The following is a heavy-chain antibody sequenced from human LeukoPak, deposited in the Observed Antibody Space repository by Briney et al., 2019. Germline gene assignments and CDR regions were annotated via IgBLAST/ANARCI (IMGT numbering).Heavy chain of an antibody. Sequence: PGGSLRLSCAASGFTFSSYGMHWVRQAPGKGLEWVAVIWYDGSNKYYGDSVKGRFTISRDNSKNTLYLQMNSLRAEDTAVYYCAKGGYYDSSGYYYWGQGTLVTVSS. CDR1: GFTFSSYG. CDR2: IWYDGSNK. J-gene: IGHJ4*02. D-gene: IGHD3-22*01. V-gene: IGHV3-33*06. CDR3: AKGGYYDSSGYYY.